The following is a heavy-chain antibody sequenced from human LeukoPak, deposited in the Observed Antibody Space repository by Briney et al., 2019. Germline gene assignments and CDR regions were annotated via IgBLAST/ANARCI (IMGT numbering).Heavy chain of an antibody. CDR2: FDPEDGET. CDR1: GYTLTELS. CDR3: ATARTGMTTVTWGHY. D-gene: IGHD4-17*01. J-gene: IGHJ4*02. Sequence: GASVKVSCKVSGYTLTELSMHWVRQAPGEGLEWMGGFDPEDGETIYAQKFQGRVTMTEDTSTDTAYMELSSMRSEDTAVYYCATARTGMTTVTWGHYWGQGTLVTVSS. V-gene: IGHV1-24*01.